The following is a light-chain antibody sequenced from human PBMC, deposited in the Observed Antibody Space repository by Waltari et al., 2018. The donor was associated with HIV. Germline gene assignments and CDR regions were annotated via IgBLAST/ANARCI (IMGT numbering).Light chain of an antibody. CDR3: SSYAGTYTL. CDR1: SSDVGGYNY. Sequence: QSALTQPRSVSGSPGQSVTISCTGTSSDVGGYNYVSWYQQHPDKAPKLMIYDVTKRPSGLPVRFSGSNSGNTASLTISGLQAEDEADYYCSSYAGTYTLFGTGTKVTVL. CDR2: DVT. J-gene: IGLJ1*01. V-gene: IGLV2-11*01.